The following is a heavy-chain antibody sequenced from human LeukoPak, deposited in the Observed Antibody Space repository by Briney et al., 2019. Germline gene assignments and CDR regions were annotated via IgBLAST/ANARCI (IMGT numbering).Heavy chain of an antibody. Sequence: PSETLSLTCTVSGGSISSYYWSWIRHPPGKGLEWIGYIYYTGSTTNYNPSLKSRVTISVDTSKNQFSLNLSSVTAADTAVYYCARPLSVAATGIDHWGQGTLVTVSS. CDR1: GGSISSYY. V-gene: IGHV4-59*08. CDR3: ARPLSVAATGIDH. D-gene: IGHD6-19*01. J-gene: IGHJ4*02. CDR2: IYYTGSTT.